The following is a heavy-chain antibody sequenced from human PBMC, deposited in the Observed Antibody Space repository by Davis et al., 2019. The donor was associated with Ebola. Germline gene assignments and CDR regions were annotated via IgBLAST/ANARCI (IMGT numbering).Heavy chain of an antibody. D-gene: IGHD4-23*01. CDR1: GGTFSSYS. Sequence: SVKVSCKASGGTFSSYSISWVRQAPGQGLEWMGRIIPILGIANYAQKFQGRVTITADKSTSTAYMELSSLRSEDTAVYYCARFRAVVSSGGYYYYYYGMDVWGKGTTVTVSS. CDR2: IIPILGIA. J-gene: IGHJ6*04. V-gene: IGHV1-69*02. CDR3: ARFRAVVSSGGYYYYYYGMDV.